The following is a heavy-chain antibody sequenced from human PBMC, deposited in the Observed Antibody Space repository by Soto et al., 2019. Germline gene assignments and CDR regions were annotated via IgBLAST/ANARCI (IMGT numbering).Heavy chain of an antibody. V-gene: IGHV1-69*13. D-gene: IGHD6-13*01. CDR1: GGTFSSYA. Sequence: ASVKVSCKASGGTFSSYAISWVRQAPGQGLEWMGGIIPIFGTANYAQKFQGRVTITADESTSTAYMELSSLRSEDTAVYYCARDTRIAAAGTVYWGQGTLVTVSS. CDR2: IIPIFGTA. J-gene: IGHJ4*02. CDR3: ARDTRIAAAGTVY.